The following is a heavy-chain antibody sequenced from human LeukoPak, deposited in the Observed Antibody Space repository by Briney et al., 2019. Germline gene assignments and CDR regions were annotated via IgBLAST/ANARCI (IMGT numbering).Heavy chain of an antibody. CDR2: ISPYHGDT. J-gene: IGHJ5*02. CDR3: ARDGGKYCRSDSCYHGWFDP. CDR1: GGTFSSYA. D-gene: IGHD2-15*01. V-gene: IGHV1-18*01. Sequence: ASVKVSCKASGGTFSSYAISWVRQAPGQGLEWMGWISPYHGDTDYAQKIQDRVTMTTDTSTSTAYMELRSLGSDDTAVYYCARDGGKYCRSDSCYHGWFDPWGQGALVTVSS.